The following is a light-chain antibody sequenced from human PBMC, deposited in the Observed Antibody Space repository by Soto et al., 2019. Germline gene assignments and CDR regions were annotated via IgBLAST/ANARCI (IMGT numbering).Light chain of an antibody. V-gene: IGLV2-8*01. J-gene: IGLJ2*01. CDR2: EVS. CDR1: SSDVGGYNY. Sequence: QSVLTQPPSASGSPGQSVTISCTGNSSDVGGYNYVSWYQQHPGKAPKLMIYEVSKRPSGVPDRFSGSKSGNTASLTVSGLQAEDEADYYCSSYAGSKTVFGGGTKLTVL. CDR3: SSYAGSKTV.